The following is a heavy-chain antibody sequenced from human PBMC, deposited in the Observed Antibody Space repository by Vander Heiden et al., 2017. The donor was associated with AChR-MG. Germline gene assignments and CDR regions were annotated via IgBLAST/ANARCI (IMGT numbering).Heavy chain of an antibody. Sequence: QVQLQQWGAGLLKPSDTLSLTCAVQRGSFSGYYCSWIRQPPGKGREWMWEINHSGSTNYDPSLKSRVTISVDTSKNQFSLKLSSVTAADTAVYYCARGGRITIVGVVITNWFDPWGQGTLVTVSS. V-gene: IGHV4-34*01. CDR2: INHSGST. D-gene: IGHD3-3*01. CDR1: RGSFSGYY. J-gene: IGHJ5*02. CDR3: ARGGRITIVGVVITNWFDP.